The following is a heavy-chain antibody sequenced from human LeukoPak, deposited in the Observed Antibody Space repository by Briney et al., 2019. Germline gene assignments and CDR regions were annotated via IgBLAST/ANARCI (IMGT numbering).Heavy chain of an antibody. CDR3: AKDGGGKIVATLSLYYFDY. CDR2: SSGSGSTI. J-gene: IGHJ4*02. V-gene: IGHV3-11*01. D-gene: IGHD5-12*01. CDR1: GFNFRDYY. Sequence: GGSLRLSCAASGFNFRDYYMSWIRQAPGKGLEWVSYSSGSGSTIYYADSVKGRFTISRDNAKNSLSLQMNSLRAEDTAVYYCAKDGGGKIVATLSLYYFDYWGQGTLVTVSS.